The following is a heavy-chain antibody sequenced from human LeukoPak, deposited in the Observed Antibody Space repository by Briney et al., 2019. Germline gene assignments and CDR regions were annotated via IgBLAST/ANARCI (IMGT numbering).Heavy chain of an antibody. CDR2: ISGSGGST. V-gene: IGHV3-23*01. D-gene: IGHD6-13*01. Sequence: GGSLRLSCTASGFTFSSYGMSWVRQAPGKGLEWVSAISGSGGSTYYADSVKGRFTISRDNSKNTLYLQMNSLRAEDTAVYYCAKVPYSSSWYGYFQHWGQGTLVTVSS. CDR3: AKVPYSSSWYGYFQH. J-gene: IGHJ1*01. CDR1: GFTFSSYG.